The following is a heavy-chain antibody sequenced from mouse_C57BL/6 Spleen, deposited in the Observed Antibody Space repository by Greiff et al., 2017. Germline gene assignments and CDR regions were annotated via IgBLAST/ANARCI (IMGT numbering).Heavy chain of an antibody. D-gene: IGHD1-1*01. J-gene: IGHJ3*01. V-gene: IGHV1-76*01. CDR3: ARNYGSSLAWFAY. CDR2: IYPGSGNT. Sequence: QVHVKQSGAELVRPGASVKLSCKASGYTFTDYYINWVKQRPGQGLEWIARIYPGSGNTYYNEKFKGKATLTAEKSSSTAYMQLSSLTSEDSAVYFCARNYGSSLAWFAYWGQGTLVTVSA. CDR1: GYTFTDYY.